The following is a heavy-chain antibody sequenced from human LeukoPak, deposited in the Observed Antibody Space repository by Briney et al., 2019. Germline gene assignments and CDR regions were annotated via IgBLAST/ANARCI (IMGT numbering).Heavy chain of an antibody. CDR2: IYYSGST. D-gene: IGHD3-22*01. J-gene: IGHJ5*02. CDR1: GGSISSSSYY. CDR3: ARRQYYYDSSGYQNWFDP. Sequence: SETLSLTCTVSGGSISSSSYYWGWIRHPPGKGLEWIGSIYYSGSTFYNPSLKSRDTISVDTSKNQFSLKLSSVTAADTAVYYCARRQYYYDSSGYQNWFDPWGQGTLVTVSS. V-gene: IGHV4-39*01.